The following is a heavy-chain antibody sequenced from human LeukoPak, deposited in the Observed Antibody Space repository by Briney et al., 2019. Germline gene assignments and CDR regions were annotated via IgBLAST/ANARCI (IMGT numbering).Heavy chain of an antibody. V-gene: IGHV3-21*01. Sequence: GGSLRLSCAASGFTFSSYSMNWVRQAPGKGLEWVSSISSSSSYIYYADSVKGRFTISRDNSKNTLYLQMNSLRAEDTAVYYCARDPTTMVRGVNEYYYYYYGMDVWGKGTTVTVSS. CDR2: ISSSSSYI. J-gene: IGHJ6*04. D-gene: IGHD3-10*01. CDR1: GFTFSSYS. CDR3: ARDPTTMVRGVNEYYYYYYGMDV.